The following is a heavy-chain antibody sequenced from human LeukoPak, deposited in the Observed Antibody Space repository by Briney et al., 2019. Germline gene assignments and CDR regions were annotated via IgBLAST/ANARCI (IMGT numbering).Heavy chain of an antibody. CDR3: ARVLPITPYFDY. CDR2: IYHSERT. Sequence: SETLSLTCTVSGYSINNGFYRGWIRQPPGKGLEWIGSIYHSERTHYNPSLKSRVTISVDTSKNQFSLKLSSVTAADTAVYYCARVLPITPYFDYWGQGTLVTVSS. D-gene: IGHD1-20*01. CDR1: GYSINNGFY. V-gene: IGHV4-38-2*02. J-gene: IGHJ4*02.